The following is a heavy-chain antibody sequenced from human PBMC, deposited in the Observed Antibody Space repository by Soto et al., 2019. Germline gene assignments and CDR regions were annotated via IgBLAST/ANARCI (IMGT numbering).Heavy chain of an antibody. D-gene: IGHD5-18*01. CDR3: AKGGRRGYSYGPGTYYFDY. J-gene: IGHJ4*02. Sequence: PGGSLRLSCAASGFTFSSYGMHWVRQAPGKGLDWVAVISYDGSNKYYADSVKGRFTISRDNSKNTLYLQMNSLRAEDTAVYYCAKGGRRGYSYGPGTYYFDYWGQGTLVTVSS. V-gene: IGHV3-30*18. CDR1: GFTFSSYG. CDR2: ISYDGSNK.